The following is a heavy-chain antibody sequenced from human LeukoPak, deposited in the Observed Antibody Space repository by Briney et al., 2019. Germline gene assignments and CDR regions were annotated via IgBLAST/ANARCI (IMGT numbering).Heavy chain of an antibody. V-gene: IGHV1-46*01. CDR3: ARVPLAGPTTSLFYFDS. CDR1: GYTFTSYY. CDR2: INPSGGST. Sequence: GASVKVSCKASGYTFTSYYMHWVRQAPGQGLEWMGIINPSGGSTSYAQKFQGRVTMTRDTSTSTVYMELSSLRSEDTAVYHCARVPLAGPTTSLFYFDSWGPGTLVTVSS. J-gene: IGHJ4*02. D-gene: IGHD2/OR15-2a*01.